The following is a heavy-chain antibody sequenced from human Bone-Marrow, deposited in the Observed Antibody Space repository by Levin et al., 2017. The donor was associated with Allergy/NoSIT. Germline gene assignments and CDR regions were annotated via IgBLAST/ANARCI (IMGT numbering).Heavy chain of an antibody. CDR2: INSDGSST. Sequence: PGGSLRLSCAASGFTFSSYWMHWVRQAPGKGLVWVSRINSDGSSTSYADSVKGRFTISRDNAKNTLYLQMNSLRAEDTAVYYCARVSGWSFYYYYYYGMDVWGQGTTVTVSS. V-gene: IGHV3-74*01. CDR3: ARVSGWSFYYYYYYGMDV. D-gene: IGHD6-19*01. CDR1: GFTFSSYW. J-gene: IGHJ6*02.